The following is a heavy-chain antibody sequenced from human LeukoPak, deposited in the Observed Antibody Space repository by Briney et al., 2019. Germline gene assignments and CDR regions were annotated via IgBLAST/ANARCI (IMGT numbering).Heavy chain of an antibody. V-gene: IGHV4-34*01. D-gene: IGHD4-17*01. CDR3: ARERHDYGDYFDY. Sequence: NTSETLSLTCAVYGGSFSGYYWSWIRQPPGKGLEWIGEINHSGSTNYNPSLKSRVTISVDTSKNQFSLKLSSVTAADTAVYYCARERHDYGDYFDYWGQGTLVTVSS. CDR2: INHSGST. CDR1: GGSFSGYY. J-gene: IGHJ4*02.